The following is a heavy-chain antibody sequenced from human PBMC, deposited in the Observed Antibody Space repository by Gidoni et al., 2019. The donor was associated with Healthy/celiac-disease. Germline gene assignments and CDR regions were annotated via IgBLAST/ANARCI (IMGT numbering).Heavy chain of an antibody. Sequence: QVQLVQSGAEVKKPGSSVKVSCKASGGTFSSYAISWVRQAPGQGLEWMGGIIPIFGTANYAQKFQGRVTITADESTSTAYMELSSLRAEDTAVYYCARGEVVAAPPYYYYYYMDVWGKGTTVTVSS. J-gene: IGHJ6*03. CDR1: GGTFSSYA. CDR3: ARGEVVAAPPYYYYYYMDV. D-gene: IGHD2-15*01. CDR2: IIPIFGTA. V-gene: IGHV1-69*01.